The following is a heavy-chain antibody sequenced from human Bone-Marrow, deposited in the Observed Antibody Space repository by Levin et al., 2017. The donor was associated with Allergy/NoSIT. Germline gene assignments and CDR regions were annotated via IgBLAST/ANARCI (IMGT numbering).Heavy chain of an antibody. J-gene: IGHJ3*02. CDR2: IFYSGST. CDR1: GGSISHYY. V-gene: IGHV4-59*01. CDR3: ARDRANSGYVPDAFHI. Sequence: SETLSLTCTVSGGSISHYYWSWIRQPPGKGLEWIGYIFYSGSTNYNPSLKSRVTISVDTSKNQFSLKLTSVAAADTAVYYCARDRANSGYVPDAFHIWGQGTMVTVSS. D-gene: IGHD5-12*01.